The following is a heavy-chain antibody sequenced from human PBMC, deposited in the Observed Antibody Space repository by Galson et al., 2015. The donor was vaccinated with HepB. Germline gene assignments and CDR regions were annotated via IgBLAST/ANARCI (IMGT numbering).Heavy chain of an antibody. CDR2: TRHRAMSYTT. D-gene: IGHD2-21*02. CDR3: ARISTAYDKNYFDF. CDR1: GFTFSDHY. J-gene: IGHJ4*02. Sequence: SLRLSCAASGFTFSDHYMDWVRQAPGKGLEWVGRTRHRAMSYTTESAASVKGRFIVSRDASKNSLYLQMNSLKSEDTAMYFCARISTAYDKNYFDFWGQGTLVTVSS. V-gene: IGHV3-72*01.